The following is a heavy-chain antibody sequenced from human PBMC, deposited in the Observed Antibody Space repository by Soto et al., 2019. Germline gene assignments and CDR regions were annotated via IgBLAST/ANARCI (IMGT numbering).Heavy chain of an antibody. V-gene: IGHV4-59*01. CDR2: VYYSGST. CDR3: ARGGVWGYNRQDFDS. Sequence: QVQLQESGPGLVKPSETLSLTITVSGGSISSYYWTWIRQLPGKGLGWFGNVYYSGSTNYNPSLKSRVTISIHTSKNQFSLKVTSVTAADTAVYYCARGGVWGYNRQDFDSWGQGTLVTVSS. CDR1: GGSISSYY. J-gene: IGHJ4*02. D-gene: IGHD3-16*01.